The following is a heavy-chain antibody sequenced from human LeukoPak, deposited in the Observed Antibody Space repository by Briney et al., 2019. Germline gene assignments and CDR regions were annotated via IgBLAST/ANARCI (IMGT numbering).Heavy chain of an antibody. CDR2: MNPNSGNT. CDR1: GYTFTSYD. CDR3: ARGFVAVPAASYYMDV. Sequence: GASVKVSCKASGYTFTSYDINWVRQATGQGLEWMGWMNPNSGNTGYAQKFQGRVTITRNTSISTAYMELSSLRSEDTAVYYCARGFVAVPAASYYMDVWGKGTTVTVSS. V-gene: IGHV1-8*03. D-gene: IGHD2-2*01. J-gene: IGHJ6*03.